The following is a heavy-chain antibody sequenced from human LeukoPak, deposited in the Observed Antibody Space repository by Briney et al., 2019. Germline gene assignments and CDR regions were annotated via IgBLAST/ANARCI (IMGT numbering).Heavy chain of an antibody. CDR1: GGSFSGYY. CDR2: INHSGST. Sequence: SETLSLTCAVYGGSFSGYYWSWIRQPPGKGLEWIGEINHSGSTNYNPSLKSRVTISVDTSKNQFSLKLSSVTAADTAVYYCARGSPRHFWSGCARNYNWFDPWGQGTLVTVSS. V-gene: IGHV4-34*01. D-gene: IGHD3-3*02. J-gene: IGHJ5*02. CDR3: ARGSPRHFWSGCARNYNWFDP.